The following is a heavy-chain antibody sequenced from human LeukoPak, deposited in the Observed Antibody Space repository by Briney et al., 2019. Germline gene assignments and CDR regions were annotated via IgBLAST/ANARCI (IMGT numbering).Heavy chain of an antibody. CDR1: GGSITGGGYS. CDR3: ARHKWELDY. CDR2: IYYSGST. J-gene: IGHJ4*02. D-gene: IGHD1-26*01. Sequence: SETLSLTCTVSGGSITGGGYSWSWIRQPPGKGLEWIGYIYYSGSTNYNPSLKSRVTISVDTSKNQFSLKLSSVTAADTAVYYCARHKWELDYWGQGTLVTVSS. V-gene: IGHV4-61*08.